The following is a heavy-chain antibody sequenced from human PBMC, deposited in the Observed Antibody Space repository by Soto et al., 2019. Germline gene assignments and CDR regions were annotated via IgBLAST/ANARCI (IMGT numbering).Heavy chain of an antibody. J-gene: IGHJ3*02. V-gene: IGHV3-15*01. CDR3: TTDGFTGIVGI. CDR1: GFPFTKAC. CDR2: IRSKTSSETR. Sequence: PGGSLRLSCAASGFPFTKACMTWVRQAPGKGLEWVGRIRSKTSSETREYAAPVKGRFTISRVDSKNMLYLEMNSLKIEYTGVYYCTTDGFTGIVGIWGQGTMVTVSS. D-gene: IGHD3-22*01.